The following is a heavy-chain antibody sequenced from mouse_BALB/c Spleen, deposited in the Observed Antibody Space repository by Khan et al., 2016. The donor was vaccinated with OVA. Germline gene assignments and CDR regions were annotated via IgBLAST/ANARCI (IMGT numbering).Heavy chain of an antibody. CDR2: TNPGSGDT. CDR1: AYAFTDFL. D-gene: IGHD1-1*02. V-gene: IGHV1-54*01. Sequence: QVQLQQPGAELVRPGTSVKVSCKASAYAFTDFLIEWLQQRPGQGLEWIGLTNPGSGDTNYNENFKGKATLTANKSSSTAYMQLSSLTSDDSAVYFCARGGYGSWAYWGQGTLVTVSA. J-gene: IGHJ3*01. CDR3: ARGGYGSWAY.